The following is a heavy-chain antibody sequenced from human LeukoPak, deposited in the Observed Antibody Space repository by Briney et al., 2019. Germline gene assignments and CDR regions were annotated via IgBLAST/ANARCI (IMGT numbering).Heavy chain of an antibody. CDR2: VYTSGST. CDR1: GGSISSGSYS. Sequence: SQTLSLTCTVSGGSISSGSYSWSWIRQPAGKGLEWIGRVYTSGSTNYNPSLKSRVTISVDTSKSQFSLKLSSVIAADTAVYYCARCFSNNWFGRYDYYMDVWGKGTTVTVSS. J-gene: IGHJ6*03. D-gene: IGHD6-13*01. V-gene: IGHV4-61*02. CDR3: ARCFSNNWFGRYDYYMDV.